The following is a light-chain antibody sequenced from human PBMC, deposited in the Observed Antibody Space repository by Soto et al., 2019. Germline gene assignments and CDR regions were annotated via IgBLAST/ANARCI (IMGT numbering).Light chain of an antibody. CDR3: SSQGVSSTLV. CDR2: DVS. CDR1: SSDVGGYNY. J-gene: IGLJ2*01. Sequence: QSALTQSASVSGSPGQWITISCTGTSSDVGGYNYVSWYQQHPGKAPKLIIYDVSNRPSGVSNRFSGSKSGNTASLTISGLQAEDEAYYYCSSQGVSSTLVFGGGTKVTV. V-gene: IGLV2-14*01.